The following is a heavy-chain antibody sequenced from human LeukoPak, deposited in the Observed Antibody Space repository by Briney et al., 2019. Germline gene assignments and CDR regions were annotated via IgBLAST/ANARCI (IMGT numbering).Heavy chain of an antibody. J-gene: IGHJ4*02. CDR2: IIPIFGTA. CDR1: GGTFSSYA. CDR3: AREKYGGQATFDY. Sequence: SVKVPCKASGGTFSSYAISWVRQAPGQGLEWMGGIIPIFGTANYAQKFRGRVTITADESTSTAYMELSSLRSEDTAVYYCAREKYGGQATFDYWGQGTLVTVSS. D-gene: IGHD4/OR15-4a*01. V-gene: IGHV1-69*01.